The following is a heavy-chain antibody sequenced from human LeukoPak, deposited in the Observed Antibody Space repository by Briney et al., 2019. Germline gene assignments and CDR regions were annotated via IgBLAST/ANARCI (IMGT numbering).Heavy chain of an antibody. CDR3: AKGGTGYHDAFDI. D-gene: IGHD3/OR15-3a*01. V-gene: IGHV3-23*01. J-gene: IGHJ3*02. Sequence: GGSLRLSCTASGFSFSRHAMNWVRQAPGKGLEWVSVLSGSGGNTFYADSVKGRFIISRDNAKNSLYLQMNSLRPEDTALYYCAKGGTGYHDAFDIWGQGTVVTVSS. CDR1: GFSFSRHA. CDR2: LSGSGGNT.